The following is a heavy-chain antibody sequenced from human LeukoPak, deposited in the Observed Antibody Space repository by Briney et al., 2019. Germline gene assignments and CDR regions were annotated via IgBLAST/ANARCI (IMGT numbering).Heavy chain of an antibody. D-gene: IGHD1-1*01. CDR3: ARRTGGASFDY. J-gene: IGHJ4*02. Sequence: PSETLSLTCTVSGGSIRSSYYYWGWIRQPPGKGLEWIGSIYYSGSTYYNPSLKSRVTISVDTSKNQFSLKLSSVTAADTAVYYCARRTGGASFDYWGQGTLVTVSS. V-gene: IGHV4-39*01. CDR2: IYYSGST. CDR1: GGSIRSSYYY.